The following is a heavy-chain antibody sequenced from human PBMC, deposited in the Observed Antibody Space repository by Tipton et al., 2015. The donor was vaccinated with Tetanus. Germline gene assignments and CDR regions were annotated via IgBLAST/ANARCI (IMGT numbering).Heavy chain of an antibody. CDR1: GGNFRNYA. CDR3: ARSGDDFWGAYYRANWCDP. V-gene: IGHV1-69*19. Sequence: QLVQSGAEVETPGSSVKVSCKASGGNFRNYAINWVRQAPGHRLEWMGGIFPVFGSANYSQRFQGRVTITADESTSTAYMELSSLRSEDTAVYYCARSGDDFWGAYYRANWCDPWGQGTLVTVSS. CDR2: IFPVFGSA. D-gene: IGHD3-3*01. J-gene: IGHJ5*02.